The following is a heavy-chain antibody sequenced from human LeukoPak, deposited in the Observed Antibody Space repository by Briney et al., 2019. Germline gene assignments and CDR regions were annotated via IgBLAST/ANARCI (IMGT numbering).Heavy chain of an antibody. CDR1: GYTFTGHY. V-gene: IGHV1-2*02. Sequence: GASVKVSCKASGYTFTGHYMHWVRQGPGQGLEGMGWINPNSGGTNYAQKFQGRVTMTRDTSISTDYMELSRLRSDDTAVYYCARGPYYYMDVSGKGTTVTVSS. J-gene: IGHJ6*03. CDR3: ARGPYYYMDV. CDR2: INPNSGGT.